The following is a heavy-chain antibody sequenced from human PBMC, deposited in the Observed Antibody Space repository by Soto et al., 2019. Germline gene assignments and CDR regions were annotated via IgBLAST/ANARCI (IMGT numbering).Heavy chain of an antibody. Sequence: PGGSLRLSFAASGFNFRNYAMHWVRQAPGKGLEWVAFIWHDGGNKFYAESVKGRFTISRDNSKNTLYLQMTSLSAEDTAMYYCERDGDVNTGFGKDYWGQGTLVTVYS. CDR1: GFNFRNYA. CDR2: IWHDGGNK. V-gene: IGHV3-33*01. D-gene: IGHD3-16*01. J-gene: IGHJ4*02. CDR3: ERDGDVNTGFGKDY.